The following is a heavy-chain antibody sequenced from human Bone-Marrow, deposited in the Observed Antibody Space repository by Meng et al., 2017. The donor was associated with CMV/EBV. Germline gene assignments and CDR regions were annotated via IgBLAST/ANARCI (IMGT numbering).Heavy chain of an antibody. Sequence: GESLKISCAASGFTVSSNYMSWVRQAPGKGLEWVAAISFDGSDKYYADSVKGRFSISRDNSKNTLYLLMDRPTAEDTAVYYCAREMDDTSSDAYWGQGTLVTVSS. J-gene: IGHJ4*02. CDR2: ISFDGSDK. CDR1: GFTVSSNY. D-gene: IGHD2-2*01. V-gene: IGHV3-30*03. CDR3: AREMDDTSSDAY.